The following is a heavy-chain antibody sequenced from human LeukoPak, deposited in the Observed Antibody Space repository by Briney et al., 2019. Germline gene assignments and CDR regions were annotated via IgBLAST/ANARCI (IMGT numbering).Heavy chain of an antibody. CDR2: FYNSGSA. CDR3: AYTPQWLAFDY. V-gene: IGHV4-59*01. CDR1: GGSISRYH. Sequence: SETLSLTCTVSGGSISRYHWSWIRQPPGKGLEWIGCFYNSGSANYNPSLKSRVTASIDTPKNEFSLRLNSVTAADTAVYYCAYTPQWLAFDYWGQGILVTVSS. D-gene: IGHD6-19*01. J-gene: IGHJ4*02.